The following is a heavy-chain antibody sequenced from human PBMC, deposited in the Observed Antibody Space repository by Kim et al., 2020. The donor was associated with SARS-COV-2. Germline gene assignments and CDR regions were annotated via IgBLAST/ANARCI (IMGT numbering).Heavy chain of an antibody. D-gene: IGHD2-15*01. CDR3: ARSLVVVAPVDS. V-gene: IGHV3-30-3*01. CDR1: GFSITDYA. Sequence: GGSLRLSCAASGFSITDYAMHWVRQAPGKGLEWVAVISGDGTNEFHAESLQGRFTISKDNSKNILYLQMNNLRSEDTAVYYCARSLVVVAPVDSWGQGTL. CDR2: ISGDGTNE. J-gene: IGHJ4*02.